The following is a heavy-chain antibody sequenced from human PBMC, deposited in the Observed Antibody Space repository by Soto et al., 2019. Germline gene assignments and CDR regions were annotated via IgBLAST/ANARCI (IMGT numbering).Heavy chain of an antibody. D-gene: IGHD3-22*01. J-gene: IGHJ4*02. V-gene: IGHV3-49*04. CDR3: ARTPDCYDSSGYPDY. Sequence: GGSLRLSCTASGFTFGDYAMSWVRQAPGKGLEWVGFIRSKAYGGTTEYAASVKGRLTISRDDSKSIAYLQMNSLKTEDTAVYYCARTPDCYDSSGYPDYWGQGSLVTVSS. CDR1: GFTFGDYA. CDR2: IRSKAYGGTT.